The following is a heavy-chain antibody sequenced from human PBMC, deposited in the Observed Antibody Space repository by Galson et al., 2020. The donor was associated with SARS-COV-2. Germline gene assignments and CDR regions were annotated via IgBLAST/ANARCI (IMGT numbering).Heavy chain of an antibody. V-gene: IGHV1-2*02. J-gene: IGHJ4*02. Sequence: ASVKVSCTASGYTFTGNYIPWVRQAPGQGLEWMGWINPNGGGTNYALRFQGRVTMTRDTSITTAYMELSRLRSDDTAVYYCARDSYYYDTSGYFNLGGQGTPVTVSS. CDR1: GYTFTGNY. CDR2: INPNGGGT. D-gene: IGHD3-22*01. CDR3: ARDSYYYDTSGYFNL.